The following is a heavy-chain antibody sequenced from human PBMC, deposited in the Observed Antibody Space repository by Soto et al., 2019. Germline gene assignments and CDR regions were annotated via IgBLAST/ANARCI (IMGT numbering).Heavy chain of an antibody. V-gene: IGHV5-51*01. Sequence: GESLKISCKGSGYSFTSYWIGWVRQMPGKGLEWMGIIYPGDSDTRYSPSFQGQVTISADKSISTAYLQWSSLKASDTAMYYCARQRLGSGSYYGDYNWFDPWGQGTLVTVSS. CDR3: ARQRLGSGSYYGDYNWFDP. CDR2: IYPGDSDT. D-gene: IGHD3-10*01. J-gene: IGHJ5*02. CDR1: GYSFTSYW.